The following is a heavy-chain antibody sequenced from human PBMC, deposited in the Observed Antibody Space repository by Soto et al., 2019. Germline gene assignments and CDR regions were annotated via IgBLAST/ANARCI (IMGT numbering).Heavy chain of an antibody. CDR1: DGSISSTAYY. CDR2: IYHSGST. V-gene: IGHV4-39*01. Sequence: SETLSLTCTVPDGSISSTAYYWGWIRQSPGKGLEWIGSIYHSGSTYYNPSLKSRVSISVDTSKNQFSLKLNSVTAADTAVYYCANRRGYCSGGSCFPFDYWGQGTLVTVS. CDR3: ANRRGYCSGGSCFPFDY. D-gene: IGHD2-15*01. J-gene: IGHJ4*02.